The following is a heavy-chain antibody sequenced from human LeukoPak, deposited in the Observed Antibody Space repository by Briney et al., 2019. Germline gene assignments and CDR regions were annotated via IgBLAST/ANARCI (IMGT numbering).Heavy chain of an antibody. D-gene: IGHD3-22*01. CDR3: SRGLDSRKLGY. J-gene: IGHJ4*02. Sequence: SETLSLTCTVSGASFNSDDQSWNWIRQSPGKGLEWIGSIHPSGMLYNNPSLESRVTMSRDTSKNQFSLNLNSVTAADTAVYFCSRGLDSRKLGYWGQGILVTVS. V-gene: IGHV4-31*03. CDR2: IHPSGML. CDR1: GASFNSDDQS.